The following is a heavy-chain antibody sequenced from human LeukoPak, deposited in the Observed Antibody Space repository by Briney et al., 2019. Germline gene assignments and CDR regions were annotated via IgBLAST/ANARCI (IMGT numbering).Heavy chain of an antibody. CDR2: ISGNCDNP. Sequence: GGSLRLSCAASVFTFSIYSMMWVRRAPGEGVVLVAAISGNCDNPYYADSVNGRFTISIDNSKTTLYLQMNRMRAEDTAVYYCEKGLLFTIIVVVNADAFDIWGQGTMVTVSS. J-gene: IGHJ3*02. CDR1: VFTFSIYS. D-gene: IGHD3-22*01. V-gene: IGHV3-23*01. CDR3: EKGLLFTIIVVVNADAFDI.